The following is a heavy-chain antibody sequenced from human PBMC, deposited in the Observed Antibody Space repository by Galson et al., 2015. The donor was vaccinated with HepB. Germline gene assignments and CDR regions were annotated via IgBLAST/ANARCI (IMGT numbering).Heavy chain of an antibody. CDR3: ARVLHSSGYYYYFDY. J-gene: IGHJ4*02. V-gene: IGHV3-11*06. Sequence: SLRLSCAASGFTLSDYYMSWIRQAPGKGLEWVSYISSSSSYTNYADSVKGRFTISRDNAKNSLYLQMNSLRAEDTAVYYCARVLHSSGYYYYFDYWGQGTLVTVSS. CDR1: GFTLSDYY. CDR2: ISSSSSYT. D-gene: IGHD3-22*01.